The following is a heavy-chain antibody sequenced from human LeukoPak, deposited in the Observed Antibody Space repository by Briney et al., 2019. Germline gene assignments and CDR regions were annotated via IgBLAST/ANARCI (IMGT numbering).Heavy chain of an antibody. J-gene: IGHJ3*02. D-gene: IGHD6-19*01. CDR2: INTYKGNT. CDR3: ARAGGWTREDYKDESYHI. Sequence: ASVRVSCKSSGYTFTNFGIIWVRQAPGQGLEWMGWINTYKGNTYYAQNFQDRVTMTTDTSTTTGYMELRSLTSDDTAIYYCARAGGWTREDYKDESYHIWGQGTVVTVSS. V-gene: IGHV1-18*01. CDR1: GYTFTNFG.